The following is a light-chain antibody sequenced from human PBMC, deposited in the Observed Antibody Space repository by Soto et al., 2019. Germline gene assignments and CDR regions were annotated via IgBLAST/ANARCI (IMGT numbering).Light chain of an antibody. CDR2: DVS. CDR3: SSYTRSNTYV. V-gene: IGLV2-14*01. CDR1: SSDVGGYNY. J-gene: IGLJ1*01. Sequence: QSALTQPASVSGSPGQSITFSCTGTSSDVGGYNYVSWYQQHPGRAPKLLIYDVSYRPSGVSSRFSGSKSGNTASLTISGLQAEDEADYYCSSYTRSNTYVLGTGTQLTVL.